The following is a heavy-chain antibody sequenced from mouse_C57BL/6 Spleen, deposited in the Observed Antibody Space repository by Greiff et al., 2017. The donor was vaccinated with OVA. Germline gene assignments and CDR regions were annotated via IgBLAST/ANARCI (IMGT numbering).Heavy chain of an antibody. J-gene: IGHJ1*03. D-gene: IGHD1-1*01. Sequence: QVQLQQSGAELVKPGASVKISCKASGYAFSSYWMNWVKQRPGKGLEWIGKIYPGDGDTNYNGKFKGKATLTADKSSSTAYMQLSSLTSEDSAVYFCARTRQYYYWYFDVGGTGTTVTVSS. V-gene: IGHV1-80*01. CDR3: ARTRQYYYWYFDV. CDR2: IYPGDGDT. CDR1: GYAFSSYW.